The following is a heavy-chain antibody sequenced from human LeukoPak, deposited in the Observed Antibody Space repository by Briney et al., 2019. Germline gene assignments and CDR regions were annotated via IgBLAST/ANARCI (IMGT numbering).Heavy chain of an antibody. CDR2: ISAYNGNT. CDR3: ARDLYRRGYSYGYQFDN. Sequence: GASVKVSCKASGYTFTSYGISWVRQAPGQGLEWMGWISAYNGNTNYAQKLQGRVTMTTDTSTSTAYMELRSLRSDDTAVYYCARDLYRRGYSYGYQFDNWGQGTLVTVSS. J-gene: IGHJ4*02. D-gene: IGHD5-18*01. CDR1: GYTFTSYG. V-gene: IGHV1-18*01.